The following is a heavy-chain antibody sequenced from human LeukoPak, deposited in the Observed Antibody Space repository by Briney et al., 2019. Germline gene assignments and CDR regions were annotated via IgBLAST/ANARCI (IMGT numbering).Heavy chain of an antibody. CDR3: ARGGYDFWSGSKNWFDP. CDR1: GGSISSYY. Sequence: SETLSLTCTVSGGSISSYYWSWIRQPPGKGLEWIGYIYYSGSTNYNPSLKSRVTISVDTSKNQFSLKLSSVAAADTAVYYCARGGYDFWSGSKNWFDPWAREPWSPSPQ. V-gene: IGHV4-59*01. CDR2: IYYSGST. D-gene: IGHD3-3*01. J-gene: IGHJ5*02.